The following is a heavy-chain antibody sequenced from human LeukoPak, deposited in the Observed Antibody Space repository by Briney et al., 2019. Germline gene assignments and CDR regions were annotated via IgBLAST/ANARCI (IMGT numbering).Heavy chain of an antibody. CDR1: GYTFTNFY. CDR2: IDPSAGNT. V-gene: IGHV1-46*01. J-gene: IGHJ4*02. Sequence: ASVKVSCKASGYTFTNFYMHWVRQAPGQGLEWMGVIDPSAGNTNYAQKLQGRVTMTTDTSTSTAYMELRSLRSDDTAVYYCARAPKLTMIVVATDYWGQGTLVTVSS. CDR3: ARAPKLTMIVVATDY. D-gene: IGHD3-22*01.